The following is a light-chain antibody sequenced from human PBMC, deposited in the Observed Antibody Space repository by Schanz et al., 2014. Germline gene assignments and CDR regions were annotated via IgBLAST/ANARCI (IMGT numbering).Light chain of an antibody. Sequence: EIVMTQFPATLSVSPGESATLSCRASQSVGSNLAWYQQIPGQAPRLLIYGASSRATGIPDRFSGSGSGTDFTLTISRLEPEDFAVYYCQQYGTSSRTFGQGTRVDIK. V-gene: IGKV3-20*01. CDR3: QQYGTSSRT. J-gene: IGKJ1*01. CDR2: GAS. CDR1: QSVGSN.